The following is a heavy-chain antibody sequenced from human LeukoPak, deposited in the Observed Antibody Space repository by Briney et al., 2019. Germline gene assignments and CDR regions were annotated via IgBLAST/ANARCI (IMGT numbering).Heavy chain of an antibody. CDR3: ARDRQVREAPRHQTDDY. CDR1: GFTVSSNY. D-gene: IGHD3-10*01. V-gene: IGHV3-11*01. J-gene: IGHJ4*02. CDR2: ISSSGSTI. Sequence: PGGSLRLSCAASGFTVSSNYMSWVRQAPGKGLEWVSYISSSGSTIYYADSVKGRFTISRDNAKNSLYLQMNSLRAEDTAVYYCARDRQVREAPRHQTDDYWGQGTLVTVSS.